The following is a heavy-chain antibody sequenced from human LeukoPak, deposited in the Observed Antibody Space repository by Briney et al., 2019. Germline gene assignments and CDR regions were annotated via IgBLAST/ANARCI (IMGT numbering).Heavy chain of an antibody. V-gene: IGHV3-21*01. Sequence: PGGSLRLSCAASGFTFSSYAMSWVRQAPGKGLEWVSFINGSSTYIYYADSVKGRFTISRDNAKNSLYLQMNSLRVEDTAVYYCARDQVYSSGDGMDVWGQGTTVTVSS. CDR1: GFTFSSYA. J-gene: IGHJ6*02. CDR2: INGSSTYI. D-gene: IGHD6-19*01. CDR3: ARDQVYSSGDGMDV.